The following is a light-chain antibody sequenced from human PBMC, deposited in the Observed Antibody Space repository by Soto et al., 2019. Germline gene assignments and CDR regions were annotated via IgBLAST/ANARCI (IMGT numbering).Light chain of an antibody. CDR1: QSVRTN. Sequence: EGARTESPAGRGVRPGERSTLACRASQSVRTNLAWYQQQPGQAPRLLIYGASTRATGIPARFSGSGSGTEFTLTISDLQSEDSAVYFCHQYKNWPPITSGQGTRLEI. J-gene: IGKJ5*01. V-gene: IGKV3-15*01. CDR3: HQYKNWPPIT. CDR2: GAS.